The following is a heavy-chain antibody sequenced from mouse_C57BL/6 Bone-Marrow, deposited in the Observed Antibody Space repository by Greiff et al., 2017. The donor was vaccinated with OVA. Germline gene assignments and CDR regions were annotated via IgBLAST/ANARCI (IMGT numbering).Heavy chain of an antibody. Sequence: VQLKESGPELVKPGASVKISCKASGYSFTDYNMNWVKQSNGKSLEWIGVINPNYGTTSYNQKFKGKATLTVDQSSSTAYMQLNSLTSEDSAVYYCARRTTVVAYYAMDYWGQGTSVTVSS. D-gene: IGHD1-1*01. CDR1: GYSFTDYN. J-gene: IGHJ4*01. CDR3: ARRTTVVAYYAMDY. V-gene: IGHV1-39*01. CDR2: INPNYGTT.